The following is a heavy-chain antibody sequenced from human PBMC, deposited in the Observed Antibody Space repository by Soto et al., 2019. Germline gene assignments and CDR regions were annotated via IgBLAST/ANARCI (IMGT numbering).Heavy chain of an antibody. D-gene: IGHD6-19*01. Sequence: ETLSLTCTVSGGSISSYYWSWIRQPPGKGLEWIGYIYYSGSTNYNPSLKSRVTISVDTSKNQFSLKLSSVTAADTAVYYCARRAGLSRSNYYYYMDVWGKGTTVTVSS. CDR3: ARRAGLSRSNYYYYMDV. CDR1: GGSISSYY. J-gene: IGHJ6*03. CDR2: IYYSGST. V-gene: IGHV4-59*01.